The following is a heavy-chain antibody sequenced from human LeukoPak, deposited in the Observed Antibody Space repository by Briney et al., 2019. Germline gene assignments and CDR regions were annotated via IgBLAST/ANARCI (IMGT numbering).Heavy chain of an antibody. CDR2: INHSGST. CDR3: ARQDLYGSPLYFVY. V-gene: IGHV4-34*01. J-gene: IGHJ4*02. Sequence: SETLSLTCAVYGGSFSGYYWSWIRQPPGKGLEWIGEINHSGSTDYNPSLKSRVTISVDTSKNQFSLKLSSVTAADTAVYYCARQDLYGSPLYFVYWGQGTLVTVSS. D-gene: IGHD3-10*01. CDR1: GGSFSGYY.